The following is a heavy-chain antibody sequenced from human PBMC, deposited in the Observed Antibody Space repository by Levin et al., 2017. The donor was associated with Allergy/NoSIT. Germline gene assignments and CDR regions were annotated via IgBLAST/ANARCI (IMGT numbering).Heavy chain of an antibody. CDR1: GGSISSYY. Sequence: SQTLSLTCTVSGGSISSYYWSWIRQPPGKGLEWIGYIYYSGSTNYNPSLKSRVTISVDTSKNQFSLKLSSVTAADTAVYYCARGGSSSPNDYYYYGMDVWGQGTTVTVSS. CDR2: IYYSGST. CDR3: ARGGSSSPNDYYYYGMDV. D-gene: IGHD6-13*01. J-gene: IGHJ6*02. V-gene: IGHV4-59*01.